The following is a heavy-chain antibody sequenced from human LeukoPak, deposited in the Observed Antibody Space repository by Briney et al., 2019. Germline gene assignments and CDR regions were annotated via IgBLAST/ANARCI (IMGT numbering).Heavy chain of an antibody. J-gene: IGHJ6*02. V-gene: IGHV3-30*02. D-gene: IGHD2/OR15-2a*01. CDR1: GFTFSSYG. CDR3: AKDLEVSSLYYYYYGMDV. Sequence: GGSLRLSCAASGFTFSSYGMHWVRQAPGKGLEWVSFIRDGGSNKYYADSVEGRFTISRDNSKNTLYLQMNSLRAEDTAVYYCAKDLEVSSLYYYYYGMDVWGQGTTVTVSS. CDR2: IRDGGSNK.